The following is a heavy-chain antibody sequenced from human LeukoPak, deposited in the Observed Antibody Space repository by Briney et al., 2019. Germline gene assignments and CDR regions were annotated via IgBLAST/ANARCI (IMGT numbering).Heavy chain of an antibody. V-gene: IGHV3-23*01. CDR1: GFTFSSYA. D-gene: IGHD6-19*01. Sequence: GGSLRLPCAASGFTFSSYAMSWVRQAPGKGLEWVSAISGSGGSTYYADSVKGRFTISRDNSKNTLYLQMNSLRAEDTAVYYCAKHIAVAGTPDYWGQGTLVTVSS. J-gene: IGHJ4*02. CDR3: AKHIAVAGTPDY. CDR2: ISGSGGST.